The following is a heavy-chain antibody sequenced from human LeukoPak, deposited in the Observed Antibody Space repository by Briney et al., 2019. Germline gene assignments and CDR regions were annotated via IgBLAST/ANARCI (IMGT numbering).Heavy chain of an antibody. Sequence: GGSLTLSCAASGFTLSGFAMSWVRRTPGKGLEWVSGISGSGDNTLYADSVKGRFTISRDSSKNTLYLEMNSLRAEDTAIYYCAKMKGHPLPKYYMDVWGQGTTVTVSS. CDR2: ISGSGDNT. V-gene: IGHV3-23*01. CDR1: GFTLSGFA. J-gene: IGHJ6*01. CDR3: AKMKGHPLPKYYMDV. D-gene: IGHD1-26*01.